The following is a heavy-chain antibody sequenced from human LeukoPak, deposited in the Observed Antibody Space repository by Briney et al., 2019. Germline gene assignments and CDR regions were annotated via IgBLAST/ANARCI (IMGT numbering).Heavy chain of an antibody. CDR3: ATDQGVGATNHYYYGMDV. J-gene: IGHJ6*02. CDR2: FDPEDGES. V-gene: IGHV1-24*01. Sequence: ASVKVSCKVSGYTLTELSMHWVRQAPGKGLEWMGGFDPEDGESIYAQKFQGRVTMTEDTSTDTAYMELSSLRSEDTAVYYCATDQGVGATNHYYYGMDVWGQGTTVTVSS. CDR1: GYTLTELS. D-gene: IGHD1-26*01.